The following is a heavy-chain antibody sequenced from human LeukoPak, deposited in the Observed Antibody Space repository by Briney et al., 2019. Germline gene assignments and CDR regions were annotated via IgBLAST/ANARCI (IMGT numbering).Heavy chain of an antibody. V-gene: IGHV3-30-3*01. CDR1: GFTFSSYA. CDR2: ISYDGSNK. Sequence: GGSLRLSCAASGFTFSSYAMHWVRQAPGKGLEWVAVISYDGSNKYYGDSVKGRFTISRDNSKNTLYLQMNSLRAEDTAVYYCARDGQYYDSSGLFDYWGQGTLVTVSS. D-gene: IGHD3-22*01. CDR3: ARDGQYYDSSGLFDY. J-gene: IGHJ4*02.